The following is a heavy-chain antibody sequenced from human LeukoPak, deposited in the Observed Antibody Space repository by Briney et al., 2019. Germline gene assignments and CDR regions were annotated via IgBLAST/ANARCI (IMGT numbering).Heavy chain of an antibody. CDR2: IKQDESDK. D-gene: IGHD1-26*01. Sequence: GGSLRLSCAVSGFTFSNYWMSWVRQAPGKGLEWVANIKQDESDKYYVDSVKGRFTISRDNAKTSLYLQMNSLRAEDTAIYYCARDKIVGASKFDYWGQGTLVTVSS. V-gene: IGHV3-7*01. J-gene: IGHJ4*02. CDR1: GFTFSNYW. CDR3: ARDKIVGASKFDY.